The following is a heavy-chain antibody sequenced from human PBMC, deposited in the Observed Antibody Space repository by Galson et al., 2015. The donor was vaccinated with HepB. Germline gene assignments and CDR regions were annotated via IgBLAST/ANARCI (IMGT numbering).Heavy chain of an antibody. Sequence: SVKVSCKASGGTFSSYTISWVRQAPGQGLEWMGRIIPILGIANYAQKFQGRVTITADKSTSTAYMELSSLRSEDTAVYYCASLPERGVVVAAAEVDYWGQGTLVTVSS. CDR2: IIPILGIA. J-gene: IGHJ4*02. CDR1: GGTFSSYT. V-gene: IGHV1-69*02. D-gene: IGHD2-15*01. CDR3: ASLPERGVVVAAAEVDY.